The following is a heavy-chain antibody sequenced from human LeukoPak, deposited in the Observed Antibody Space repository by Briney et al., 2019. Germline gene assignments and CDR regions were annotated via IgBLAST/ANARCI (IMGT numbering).Heavy chain of an antibody. V-gene: IGHV4-34*01. D-gene: IGHD2-15*01. CDR3: ARGGNCSGGSCYSGDFDY. CDR2: INHSGST. J-gene: IGHJ4*02. CDR1: GGSFSGYY. Sequence: SETLSLTCAVYGGSFSGYYWSWIRQPPGKGLEWIGEINHSGSTNYNPSLKSRVTISVDTSKNQFSLKLSSVTAADTAVYYCARGGNCSGGSCYSGDFDYWGQGTLVTVSS.